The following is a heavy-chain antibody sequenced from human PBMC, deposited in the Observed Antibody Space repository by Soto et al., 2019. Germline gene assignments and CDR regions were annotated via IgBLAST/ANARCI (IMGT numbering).Heavy chain of an antibody. D-gene: IGHD5-12*01. CDR3: ARNLYSGYEAYYFDY. V-gene: IGHV1-69*12. J-gene: IGHJ4*02. CDR1: GGTFSSYA. CDR2: IIPIFGTA. Sequence: QVQLVQSGAEVKKPGSSVKVSCKASGGTFSSYAISWVRQAPGQGLEWMGGIIPIFGTANYAQKFQGRVTITADESTRTAYMELSSLRSEDTAVYYCARNLYSGYEAYYFDYWGQGTLVTVSS.